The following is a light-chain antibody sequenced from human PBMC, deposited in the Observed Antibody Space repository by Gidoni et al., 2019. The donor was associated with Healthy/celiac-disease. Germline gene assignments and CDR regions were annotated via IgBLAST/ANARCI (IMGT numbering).Light chain of an antibody. CDR3: SSYTSSSTLGV. CDR2: EVS. V-gene: IGLV2-14*01. CDR1: RSDVGGYNY. J-gene: IGLJ2*01. Sequence: QSALTQPASVSGSPGQSITISCTGTRSDVGGYNYVSWYQQPPGKAPKLMIYEVSNRPSGVSNRFSGSKSGNTASLTISGLQAEDEADYYCSSYTSSSTLGVFGGGTKLTVL.